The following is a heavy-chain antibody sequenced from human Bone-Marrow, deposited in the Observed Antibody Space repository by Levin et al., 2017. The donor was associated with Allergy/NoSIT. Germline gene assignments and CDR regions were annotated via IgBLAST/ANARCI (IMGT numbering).Heavy chain of an antibody. CDR1: GFTFSSYW. D-gene: IGHD4-17*01. CDR2: IKQDGSEK. V-gene: IGHV3-7*01. CDR3: ARSDGDYQEYYYGMDV. J-gene: IGHJ6*02. Sequence: LSLTCAASGFTFSSYWMSWVRQAPGKGLEWVANIKQDGSEKYYVDSVKGRFTISRDNAKNSLYLQMNSLRAEDTAVYYCARSDGDYQEYYYGMDVWGQGTTVTVSS.